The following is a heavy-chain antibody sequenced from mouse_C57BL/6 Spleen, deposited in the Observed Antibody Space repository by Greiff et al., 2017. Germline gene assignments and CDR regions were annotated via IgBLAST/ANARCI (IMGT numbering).Heavy chain of an antibody. CDR2: INPCTGGT. CDR3: AWGYYIIHFDY. D-gene: IGHD2-12*01. Sequence: EVKLMESGPELVKPGASVKISCKASGYSFTGYYMNWVKQSPEKSLEWIGEINPCTGGTTYNQKFNAKATLTVDKSSSTAYMQLKSLTSEDSAVYYCAWGYYIIHFDYWGQGTPLTVSS. J-gene: IGHJ2*01. CDR1: GYSFTGYY. V-gene: IGHV1-42*01.